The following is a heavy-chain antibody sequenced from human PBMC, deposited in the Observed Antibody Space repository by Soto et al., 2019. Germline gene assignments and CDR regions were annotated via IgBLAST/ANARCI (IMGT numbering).Heavy chain of an antibody. Sequence: GESLKISCKGSGYSFTSYWIGWVRQMPGKGLEWMGIIYPGDSDTRYSPSFQGQVTTSADKSISTAYLQWSSLKASDTAMYYCARVYYDILTGYPTLYYYYGMDVWGQGTTVTVSS. V-gene: IGHV5-51*01. CDR1: GYSFTSYW. J-gene: IGHJ6*02. CDR3: ARVYYDILTGYPTLYYYYGMDV. D-gene: IGHD3-9*01. CDR2: IYPGDSDT.